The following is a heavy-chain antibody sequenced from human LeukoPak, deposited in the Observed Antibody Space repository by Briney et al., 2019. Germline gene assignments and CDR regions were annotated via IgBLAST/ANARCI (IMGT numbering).Heavy chain of an antibody. CDR1: GGTFSSYA. J-gene: IGHJ4*02. CDR3: ARQAYGSGSPFDY. Sequence: SVKVSCKASGGTFSSYAISWVRQAPGQGLEWMGGIIPIFGTANYAQKFQGRVTITADKSTSTAYMELSSLRSEDTAVYYCARQAYGSGSPFDYWGQGTLVTVSS. V-gene: IGHV1-69*06. CDR2: IIPIFGTA. D-gene: IGHD3-10*01.